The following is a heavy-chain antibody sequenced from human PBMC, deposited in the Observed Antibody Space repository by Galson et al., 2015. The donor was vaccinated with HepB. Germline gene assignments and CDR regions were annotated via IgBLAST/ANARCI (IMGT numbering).Heavy chain of an antibody. V-gene: IGHV1-24*01. CDR2: FDPEDGET. CDR3: ATETPSSSRYYYMDV. J-gene: IGHJ6*03. Sequence: SVKVSCKVSGYTLTELSMHWVRQAPGKGLEWMGGFDPEDGETIYAQKFQGRVTMTEDTSTDTAYMELSSLRSEDTAVYYRATETPSSSRYYYMDVWGKGTTVTVSS. D-gene: IGHD6-13*01. CDR1: GYTLTELS.